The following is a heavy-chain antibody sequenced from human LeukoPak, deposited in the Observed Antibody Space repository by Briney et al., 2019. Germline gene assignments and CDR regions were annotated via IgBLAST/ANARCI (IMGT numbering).Heavy chain of an antibody. CDR1: GYTFSGYY. V-gene: IGHV1-2*02. J-gene: IGHJ4*02. Sequence: ASVKVSCKASGYTFSGYYMHWVRQAPGQGLEWMGWINPNSGGTNYAQKFQGRVTMTRDTSISTAYMELIRLRSADTAVYYCARVGRAFTARSSFFDYWGQGTLVTVSS. CDR2: INPNSGGT. CDR3: ARVGRAFTARSSFFDY. D-gene: IGHD6-6*01.